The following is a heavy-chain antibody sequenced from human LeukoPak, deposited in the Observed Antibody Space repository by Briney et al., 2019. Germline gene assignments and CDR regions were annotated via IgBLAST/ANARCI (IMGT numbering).Heavy chain of an antibody. CDR2: IYSGGST. CDR1: GFTFSDYY. CDR3: ARGDDSSGYYVY. D-gene: IGHD3-22*01. J-gene: IGHJ4*02. V-gene: IGHV3-53*04. Sequence: GGSLRLSCAASGFTFSDYYMTWIRQAPGKGLEWVSVIYSGGSTYYADSVKGRFTISRHNSKNTLYLQMNSLRAEDTAVYYCARGDDSSGYYVYWGQGTLVTVSS.